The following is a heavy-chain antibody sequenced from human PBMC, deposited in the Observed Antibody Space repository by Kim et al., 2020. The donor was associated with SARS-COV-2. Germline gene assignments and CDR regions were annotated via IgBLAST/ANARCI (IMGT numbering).Heavy chain of an antibody. J-gene: IGHJ4*02. V-gene: IGHV1-2*02. CDR3: ARGFVFYYGSGSYSGSYYFDY. CDR2: INPNSGGT. CDR1: GYTFTGYY. D-gene: IGHD3-10*01. Sequence: ASVKVSCKASGYTFTGYYMHWVRQAPGQGLEWMGWINPNSGGTNYAQKFQGRVTMTRDTSISTAYMELSRLRSDDTAVYYCARGFVFYYGSGSYSGSYYFDYWGQGTLVTVSS.